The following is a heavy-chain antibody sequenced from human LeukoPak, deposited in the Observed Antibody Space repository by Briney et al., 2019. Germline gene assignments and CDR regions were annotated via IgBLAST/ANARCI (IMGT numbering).Heavy chain of an antibody. CDR2: IYYSGST. D-gene: IGHD2-21*01. CDR1: GGSISSGDYY. CDR3: ARVAGIVIDP. J-gene: IGHJ5*02. Sequence: SETLSLTCTVSGGSISSGDYYWRWIRQPPGKGLEWIGYIYYSGSTYYNPSLKSRVTISVDTSKNQFSLKLSSVTAADTAVYYCARVAGIVIDPWGQGTLVTVSS. V-gene: IGHV4-30-4*01.